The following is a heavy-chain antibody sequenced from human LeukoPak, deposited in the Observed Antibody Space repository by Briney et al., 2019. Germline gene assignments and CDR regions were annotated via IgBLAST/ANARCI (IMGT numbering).Heavy chain of an antibody. J-gene: IGHJ4*02. Sequence: PSETLSLTCAVYGGSFSGYYWSWIRQPPGKGLEWIWEINHSGSTNYNPSLKSRVTISVDTSKNQFSLKLSSVTAADTAVYYCARGRMDFWSGYYRVSGEIDYWGQGTLVTVSS. CDR2: INHSGST. CDR1: GGSFSGYY. CDR3: ARGRMDFWSGYYRVSGEIDY. D-gene: IGHD3-3*01. V-gene: IGHV4-34*01.